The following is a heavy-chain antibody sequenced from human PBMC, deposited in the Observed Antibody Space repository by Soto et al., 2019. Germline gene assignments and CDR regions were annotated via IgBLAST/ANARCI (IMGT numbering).Heavy chain of an antibody. D-gene: IGHD1-26*01. CDR2: IFYSGST. V-gene: IGHV4-31*03. J-gene: IGHJ4*02. CDR1: GGPFSRGGYY. CDR3: ARYSQGTIDY. Sequence: SETLSLTCTVSGGPFSRGGYYWSWIRQHPGKGLECIGYIFYSGSTYYNPTLKSRVTMSVDTSKNQFSLKLSSVTAADTAVYYCARYSQGTIDYWGQGTLVTVSS.